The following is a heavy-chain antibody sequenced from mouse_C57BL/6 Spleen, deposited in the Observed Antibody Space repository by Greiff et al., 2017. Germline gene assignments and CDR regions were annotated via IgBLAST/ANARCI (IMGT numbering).Heavy chain of an antibody. Sequence: EVKLMESGGGLVKPGGSLKLSCAASGFTFSSYTMSWVRQTPEKRLEWVATISGGGGNTYYPDSVKGRFTISRDNAKNTLYLQMSSLRSEDTALYYCARYESWFAYWGQGTLGTVSA. J-gene: IGHJ3*01. CDR2: ISGGGGNT. D-gene: IGHD2-12*01. CDR1: GFTFSSYT. V-gene: IGHV5-9*01. CDR3: ARYESWFAY.